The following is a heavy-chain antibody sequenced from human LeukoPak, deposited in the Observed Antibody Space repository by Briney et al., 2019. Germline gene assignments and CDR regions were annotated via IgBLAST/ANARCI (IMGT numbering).Heavy chain of an antibody. CDR3: AELGITMIGGV. V-gene: IGHV3-21*01. J-gene: IGHJ6*04. CDR2: ITRDSIYT. Sequence: GGSLRLSCAASGFTFSSYEMNWVRQAPGKGLEWVSSITRDSIYTFYADSVKGRFTISRDNAKNSLSLQMNSLRAEDTAVYYRAELGITMIGGVWGKGTTVTISS. CDR1: GFTFSSYE. D-gene: IGHD3-10*02.